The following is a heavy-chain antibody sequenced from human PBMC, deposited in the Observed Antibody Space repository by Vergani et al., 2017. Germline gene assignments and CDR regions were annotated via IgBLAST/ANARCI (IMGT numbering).Heavy chain of an antibody. CDR2: IYHGDSDT. Sequence: EVQLVQSGAEVKKPGESLKISCKGSGYSFTSYWIGWVRQMPGKGLEWMGIIYHGDSDTRYSPSFHGQVTISADKSISTAYLQWSSLKDADTAMYYCARHSGGWRAARPLGYWGQGTLVTVSS. J-gene: IGHJ4*02. CDR3: ARHSGGWRAARPLGY. D-gene: IGHD6-6*01. V-gene: IGHV5-51*01. CDR1: GYSFTSYW.